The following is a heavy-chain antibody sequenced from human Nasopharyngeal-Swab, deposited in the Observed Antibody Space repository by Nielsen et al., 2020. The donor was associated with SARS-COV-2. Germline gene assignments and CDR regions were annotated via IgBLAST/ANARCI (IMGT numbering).Heavy chain of an antibody. J-gene: IGHJ6*03. CDR2: INPNSGNT. V-gene: IGHV1-8*01. Sequence: ASVKVSCKASGYTFITYDINWVRQATGQGLEWMGWINPNSGNTGYAQKFQGRVTMTRNTSISTVYMELSSLRSEDTAVYYCARGLIVATIFHYYYYMDVWGKGTTVTVSS. CDR1: GYTFITYD. CDR3: ARGLIVATIFHYYYYMDV. D-gene: IGHD5-12*01.